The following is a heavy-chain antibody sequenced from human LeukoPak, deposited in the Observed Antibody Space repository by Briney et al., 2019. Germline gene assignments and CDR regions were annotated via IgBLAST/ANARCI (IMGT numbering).Heavy chain of an antibody. CDR2: ISGSGGST. CDR1: GFTFSSYA. V-gene: IGHV3-23*01. J-gene: IGHJ5*02. CDR3: AKEYCSGGSCYSNWFDP. Sequence: GGSLRLSCAASGFTFSSYAMSWVRQAPGKGLEWVSAISGSGGSTYYADSVKGRFTISRDNSKNTLYLQMNSLRAEGTAVYYCAKEYCSGGSCYSNWFDPWGQGTLVTVSS. D-gene: IGHD2-15*01.